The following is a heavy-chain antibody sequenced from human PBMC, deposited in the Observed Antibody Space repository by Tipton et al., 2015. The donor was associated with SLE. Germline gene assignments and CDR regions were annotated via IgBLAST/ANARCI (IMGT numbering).Heavy chain of an antibody. CDR2: IYTGGNT. CDR3: ARDRRPYYFDS. Sequence: TLSLTCTVSGGSISRYYWGWIRQPAGKGLEWIGRIYTGGNTKYNPSLESRVTLSVDASKDQFSLRLTSVTAADTAVYYCARDRRPYYFDSWGQGTLVTVSS. CDR1: GGSISRYY. V-gene: IGHV4-4*07. D-gene: IGHD6-6*01. J-gene: IGHJ4*02.